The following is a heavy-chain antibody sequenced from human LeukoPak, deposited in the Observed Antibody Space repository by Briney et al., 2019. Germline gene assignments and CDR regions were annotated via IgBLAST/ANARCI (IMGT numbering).Heavy chain of an antibody. D-gene: IGHD4-23*01. CDR1: GGSFSGYY. Sequence: SETLSLTCAVYGGSFSGYYWSWIRQPPGKGLEWIGEINHSGGTNYNPSLKSRVTISVDTSKNQFSLKLSSVTAADTAVYYCARVRRTVVTPYPSNWFDPWGQGTLVTVSS. CDR3: ARVRRTVVTPYPSNWFDP. J-gene: IGHJ5*02. V-gene: IGHV4-34*01. CDR2: INHSGGT.